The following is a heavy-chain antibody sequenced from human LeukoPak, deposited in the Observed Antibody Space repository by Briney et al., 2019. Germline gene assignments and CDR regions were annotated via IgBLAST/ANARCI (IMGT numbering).Heavy chain of an antibody. J-gene: IGHJ4*02. V-gene: IGHV3-7*01. CDR1: GFTLRSYW. D-gene: IGHD3-10*01. Sequence: PGGSLRLSCAASGFTLRSYWMNWVRQAPGKGLEWVANIKQDGSEKYYVDSVKGRFTISRDDAKNSLYLQMNSLRAEDTAVYFCARDSADYSGSGLYFDYWGQGTLVTVSS. CDR2: IKQDGSEK. CDR3: ARDSADYSGSGLYFDY.